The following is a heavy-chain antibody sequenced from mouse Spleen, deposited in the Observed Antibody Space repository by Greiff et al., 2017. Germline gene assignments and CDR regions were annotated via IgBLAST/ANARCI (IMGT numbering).Heavy chain of an antibody. CDR2: IYPGSGNT. Sequence: QVQLQQSGPELVKPGASVKISCKASGYSFTSYYIHWVKQRPGQGLEWIGWIYPGSGNTKYNEKFKGKATLTADTSSSTAYMQLSSLTSEDSAVYYCARKTYDSWFAYWGQGTLVTVSA. CDR1: GYSFTSYY. CDR3: ARKTYDSWFAY. V-gene: IGHV1-66*01. D-gene: IGHD2-4*01. J-gene: IGHJ3*01.